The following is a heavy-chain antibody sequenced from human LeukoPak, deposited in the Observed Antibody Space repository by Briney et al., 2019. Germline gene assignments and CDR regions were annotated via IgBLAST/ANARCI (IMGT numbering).Heavy chain of an antibody. CDR2: ISFDENSQ. Sequence: GGSLRLSCAASGFIFNEYAMHWVRQAPGKGLEWLAMISFDENSQYYADSVKGRFTISRDNAKNSLYLQMNSLRVEDTAVYYCARVFTALDYWGQGTLVTVSS. J-gene: IGHJ4*02. V-gene: IGHV3-30*03. CDR1: GFIFNEYA. D-gene: IGHD5-18*01. CDR3: ARVFTALDY.